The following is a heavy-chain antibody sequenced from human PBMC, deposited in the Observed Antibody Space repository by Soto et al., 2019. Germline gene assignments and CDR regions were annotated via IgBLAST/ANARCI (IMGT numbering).Heavy chain of an antibody. V-gene: IGHV1-46*01. CDR1: GYTFTSYY. J-gene: IGHJ6*02. CDR2: INPSGGST. Sequence: QVQLVQSGAEVKKPGASVKVSCKASGYTFTSYYMHWVRQAPGQGLEWMGIINPSGGSTSYAQKFQGRVTMTRDTSTSTVYMELSSLRSEDTAVYYCARDQGILPGYYPFYYYYGMDVWGQGTTVTVSS. D-gene: IGHD3-9*01. CDR3: ARDQGILPGYYPFYYYYGMDV.